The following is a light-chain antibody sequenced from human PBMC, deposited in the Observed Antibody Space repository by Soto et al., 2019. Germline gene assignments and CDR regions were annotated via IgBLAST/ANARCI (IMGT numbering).Light chain of an antibody. V-gene: IGKV1-5*03. CDR1: QSVTTW. CDR2: KAS. J-gene: IGKJ5*01. Sequence: DIQMTQSPSTLSASVGDRVTITCRASQSVTTWLAWYQQKPGKAPKLLIYKASNLEGGLPSRFTGSGSGTELTITIRSLQSDDFATYYCQQYTTYPITFGQGTRLASK. CDR3: QQYTTYPIT.